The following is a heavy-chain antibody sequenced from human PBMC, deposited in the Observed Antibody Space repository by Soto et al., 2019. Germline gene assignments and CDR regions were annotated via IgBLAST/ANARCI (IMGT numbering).Heavy chain of an antibody. CDR2: IYHSGTT. Sequence: SETLSLTCTVSGGSISSGGYYWSWIRQHPGKGLEWIGYIYHSGTTYYNPSLKSRVTISVDTSKNQFSLKLTSVTAADTAVYFCAREVALTSCFDNWGQGTLVTVSS. V-gene: IGHV4-31*03. CDR3: AREVALTSCFDN. D-gene: IGHD5-12*01. CDR1: GGSISSGGYY. J-gene: IGHJ4*02.